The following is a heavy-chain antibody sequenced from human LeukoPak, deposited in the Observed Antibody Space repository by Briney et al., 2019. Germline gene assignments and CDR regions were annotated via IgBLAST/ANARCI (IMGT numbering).Heavy chain of an antibody. CDR3: ARDDGSSGAFDI. D-gene: IGHD6-6*01. J-gene: IGHJ3*02. CDR1: GGSISSGDYY. Sequence: SETLSLTCTVSGGSISSGDYYWSWIRQPPGKGLEWIGYIYYTGITDYNPSLKTRVTISVDTSKNQFSLKLRSVTAADTAVYYCARDDGSSGAFDIWGQGTMVTVSS. V-gene: IGHV4-30-4*08. CDR2: IYYTGIT.